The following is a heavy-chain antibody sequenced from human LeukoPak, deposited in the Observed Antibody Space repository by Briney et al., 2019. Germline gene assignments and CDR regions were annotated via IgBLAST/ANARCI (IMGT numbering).Heavy chain of an antibody. CDR3: ARDLGYSGYVGYFDY. CDR1: GFTSSSYE. J-gene: IGHJ4*02. CDR2: ISSSGSTI. V-gene: IGHV3-48*03. D-gene: IGHD5-12*01. Sequence: HPGGSLRLSCAASGFTSSSYEMNWVRQAPGKGLEWVSYISSSGSTIYYADSVKGRFTISRDNAKNSLYLQMNSLRAEDTAVYYCARDLGYSGYVGYFDYWGQGTLVTVSS.